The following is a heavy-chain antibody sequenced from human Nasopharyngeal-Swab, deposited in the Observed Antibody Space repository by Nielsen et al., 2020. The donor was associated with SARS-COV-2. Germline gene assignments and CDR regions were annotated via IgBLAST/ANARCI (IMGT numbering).Heavy chain of an antibody. CDR1: GFTFSSYA. V-gene: IGHV3-23*01. CDR3: LTTGSGKNGMDV. CDR2: ITGSGGST. Sequence: AAPLRLSCAATGFTFSSYAMSWLRQAPVNGLVWVSAITGSGGSTYYADSVKGRFTIARDNSKNTLYLQMSSLRAEDTAVYYYLTTGSGKNGMDVWGQGTTVTVSS. J-gene: IGHJ6*02. D-gene: IGHD3-10*01.